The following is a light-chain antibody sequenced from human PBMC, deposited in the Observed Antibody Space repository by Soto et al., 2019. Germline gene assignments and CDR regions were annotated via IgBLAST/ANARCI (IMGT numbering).Light chain of an antibody. CDR3: QQYDERHPNLS. CDR2: AAS. CDR1: QSVSTN. J-gene: IGKJ4*01. Sequence: EIVMTQSPATLSVSPGERATLSCRASQSVSTNLAWYQQKPDQAHRLLIYAASVSAPGIPARFSGSGSGTEFTLTISSLQSEDFAVYYCQQYDERHPNLSSGGGTKVEIK. V-gene: IGKV3-15*01.